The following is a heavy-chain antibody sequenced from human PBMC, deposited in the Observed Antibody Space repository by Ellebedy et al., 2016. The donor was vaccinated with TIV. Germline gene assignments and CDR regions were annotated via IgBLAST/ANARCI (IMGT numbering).Heavy chain of an antibody. CDR2: IGNRTSII. D-gene: IGHD2-21*01. Sequence: PGGSLRLSCAASGFTFTFSSYSMNWVRQAPGKGLEWVSYIGNRTSIIYYADSVKGRFTISRDNAKNSLYLQMNSLRAEDTAVYYCSRGGGCGGCTCYYPDFWGQGTLVTVS. CDR1: GFTFTFSSYS. V-gene: IGHV3-48*01. J-gene: IGHJ4*02. CDR3: SRGGGCGGCTCYYPDF.